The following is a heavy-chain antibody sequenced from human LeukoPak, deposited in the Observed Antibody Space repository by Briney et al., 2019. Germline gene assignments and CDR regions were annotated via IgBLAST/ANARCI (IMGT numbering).Heavy chain of an antibody. J-gene: IGHJ4*02. V-gene: IGHV3-23*01. CDR3: AKDYSGSYYYFDY. D-gene: IGHD1-26*01. CDR1: KFTFSNYA. Sequence: GSLRLSCTASKFTFSNYAMTWVRQAPGKGLEWVSTISSSGGSIYYSDSVKGRFTISRDNSKNTLYLQMNSLRAEDTAVYYCAKDYSGSYYYFDYWGRGTLVTVSS. CDR2: ISSSGGSI.